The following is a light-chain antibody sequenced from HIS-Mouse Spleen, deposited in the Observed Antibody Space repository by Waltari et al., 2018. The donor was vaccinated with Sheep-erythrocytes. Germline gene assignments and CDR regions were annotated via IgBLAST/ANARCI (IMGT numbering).Light chain of an antibody. CDR3: QQYGSSLRT. CDR2: GAS. V-gene: IGKV3-20*01. J-gene: IGKJ1*01. Sequence: DIVLTQSPGTLSLSPGERATLPCRASQNVSSSYLAWYQQKPGQAPRLLIYGASSRDTGIPDRFSGSGSGTDFTLTISRLEPEDFAVYYCQQYGSSLRTFGQGTKVEIK. CDR1: QNVSSSY.